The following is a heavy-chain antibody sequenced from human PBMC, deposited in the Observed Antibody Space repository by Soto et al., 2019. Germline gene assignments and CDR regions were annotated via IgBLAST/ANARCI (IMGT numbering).Heavy chain of an antibody. D-gene: IGHD3-16*02. CDR3: ARDRYTNWFDP. CDR1: GFTFSSYA. V-gene: IGHV3-30*04. J-gene: IGHJ5*02. Sequence: QVQLVESGGGVVQPGRSLRLSCAASGFTFSSYAMHWVRQAPGKGLEWVAVISYDGSNKYYTDSVKGRFTISRDNSKKTVYLHMNSLRAEDTAVYYCARDRYTNWFDPWGQGTLVTVSS. CDR2: ISYDGSNK.